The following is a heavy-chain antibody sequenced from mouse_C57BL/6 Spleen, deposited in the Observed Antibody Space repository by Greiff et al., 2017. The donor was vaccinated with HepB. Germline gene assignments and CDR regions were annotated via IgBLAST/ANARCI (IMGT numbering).Heavy chain of an antibody. Sequence: VMLVESGPGLVQPSQSLSITCTVSGFSLTSYGVHWVRQSPGKGLEWLGVIWSGGSTDYNAAFISRLSISKDNSKSQVFFKMNSLQADDTAIYYCAREDNYYGSSYWYFDVWGTGTTVTVSS. J-gene: IGHJ1*03. CDR3: AREDNYYGSSYWYFDV. CDR1: GFSLTSYG. CDR2: IWSGGST. D-gene: IGHD1-1*01. V-gene: IGHV2-2*01.